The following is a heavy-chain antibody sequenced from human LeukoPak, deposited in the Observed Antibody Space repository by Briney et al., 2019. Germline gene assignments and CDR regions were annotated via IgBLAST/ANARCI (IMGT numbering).Heavy chain of an antibody. CDR2: IWYDGSNK. CDR1: GFTFSSYG. J-gene: IGHJ6*03. Sequence: GRSLRLSCAASGFTFSSYGMHWVRQAPGKGLEWVAVIWYDGSNKYYADSVKGRFTISRDNSKNTLYQQMNSLRAEDTAVYYCARDRDIVVVPAAIPSHYYYMDVWGKGTTVTVSS. CDR3: ARDRDIVVVPAAIPSHYYYMDV. D-gene: IGHD2-2*02. V-gene: IGHV3-33*01.